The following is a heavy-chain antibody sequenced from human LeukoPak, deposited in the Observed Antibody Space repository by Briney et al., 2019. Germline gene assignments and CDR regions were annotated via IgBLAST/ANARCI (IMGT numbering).Heavy chain of an antibody. J-gene: IGHJ4*02. CDR3: AKDWIEYSSSGGDY. V-gene: IGHV3-23*01. CDR1: GFTFSSYA. Sequence: PGGSLRLSCAASGFTFSSYAMSWVRQAPGKGLEWVSAISGSGGSTYYADSVKGRFTISRDNSKNTLYLQMNSLRAEDTAVYYCAKDWIEYSSSGGDYWGQGTLVTVSS. CDR2: ISGSGGST. D-gene: IGHD6-6*01.